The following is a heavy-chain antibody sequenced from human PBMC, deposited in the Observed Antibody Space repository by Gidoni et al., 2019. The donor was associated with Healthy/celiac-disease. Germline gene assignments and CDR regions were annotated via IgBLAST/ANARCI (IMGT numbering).Heavy chain of an antibody. CDR1: GGSISSSSYY. V-gene: IGHV4-39*07. D-gene: IGHD1-26*01. Sequence: QLQLQESGPGLVKPSETLSLTCTVSGGSISSSSYYWGWIRQPPGNGLEWIGSINYSGSTYYNPSLKSRVTISVDTSKNQFSLKLSSVTAADTAVYYCARDKGGAENTYYYYGMDVWGQGTTVTVSS. CDR3: ARDKGGAENTYYYYGMDV. J-gene: IGHJ6*02. CDR2: INYSGST.